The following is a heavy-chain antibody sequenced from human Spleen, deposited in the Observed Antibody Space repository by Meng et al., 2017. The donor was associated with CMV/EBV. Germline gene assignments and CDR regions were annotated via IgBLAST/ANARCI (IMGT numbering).Heavy chain of an antibody. CDR1: GFTFSSYA. CDR3: ARDDYGGKLGY. D-gene: IGHD4-23*01. V-gene: IGHV3-30-3*01. Sequence: SCAASGFTFSSYAMHWVRQAPGKGLEWVAVISYDGSNKYYADSVKGRFTISRDNSKNTLYLQMNSLRAEDTAVYYCARDDYGGKLGYWGQGTLVTV. J-gene: IGHJ4*02. CDR2: ISYDGSNK.